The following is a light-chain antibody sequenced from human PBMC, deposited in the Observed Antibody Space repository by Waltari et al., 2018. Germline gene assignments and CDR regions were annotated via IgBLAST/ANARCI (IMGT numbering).Light chain of an antibody. J-gene: IGKJ4*01. CDR2: KIS. V-gene: IGKV2-24*01. Sequence: DIVMTQTPLSSPFTLGQQACITRRSSQSIVHSDGNTYLSLYQQRPCQPARLLIYKISKRFSGVPDRFSGSGAGTEFTLKISMVEAEDVGVYFCLQATQFPLTFGGGTKLEIK. CDR1: QSIVHSDGNTY. CDR3: LQATQFPLT.